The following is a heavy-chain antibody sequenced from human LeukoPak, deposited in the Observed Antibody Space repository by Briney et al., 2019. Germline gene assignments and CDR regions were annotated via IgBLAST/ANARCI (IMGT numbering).Heavy chain of an antibody. D-gene: IGHD3-22*01. CDR2: IYYTGST. CDR3: ARGDSRGSLDPFEY. CDR1: GGSISRHF. V-gene: IGHV4-59*11. J-gene: IGHJ4*02. Sequence: SETLSLTCIVSGGSISRHFWSWIRQPPGKGLEWIGYIYYTGSTDYNPSLKSRVTLSGDTSKNQFSLKLTSVTAADTAIYYCARGDSRGSLDPFEYCGQGPLVTVSS.